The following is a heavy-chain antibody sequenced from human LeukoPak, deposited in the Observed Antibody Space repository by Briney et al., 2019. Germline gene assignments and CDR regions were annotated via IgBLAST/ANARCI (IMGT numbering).Heavy chain of an antibody. J-gene: IGHJ4*02. CDR1: GYTFTNV. D-gene: IGHD2-21*01. CDR3: ARDDCGDTCYPGGY. Sequence: ASVKVSCKASGYTFTNVVHWVRQAPGQRPEWMGWINAGNGDTKYSQNFQGRVTITRDTSASTAYMELSSLTSEDMALYYCARDDCGDTCYPGGYWGQGTLVTVSS. V-gene: IGHV1-3*01. CDR2: INAGNGDT.